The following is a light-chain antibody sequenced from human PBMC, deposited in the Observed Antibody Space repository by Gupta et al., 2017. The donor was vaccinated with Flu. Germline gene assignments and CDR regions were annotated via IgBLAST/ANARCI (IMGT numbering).Light chain of an antibody. Sequence: STLSASVGDRVTITCQASQSISDWLAWYQQKPGKAPKLLIYQASILESGVPSRFSGSGSGTEFTLTISSLQPDDFATYYCQQYNSYPGHTFGQGTKLEIK. CDR1: QSISDW. CDR3: QQYNSYPGHT. CDR2: QAS. V-gene: IGKV1-5*03. J-gene: IGKJ2*01.